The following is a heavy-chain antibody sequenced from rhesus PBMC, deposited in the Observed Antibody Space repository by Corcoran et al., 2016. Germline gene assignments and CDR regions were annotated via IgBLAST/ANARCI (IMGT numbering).Heavy chain of an antibody. CDR2: ITYSGST. V-gene: IGHV4-122*02. CDR1: GRSISRGYYY. Sequence: QVQLQESGPGLVKPSETLSLTCPGPGRSISRGYYYWSWIRPPPGKGLVWIGYITYSGSTSYNPYLKSRVTISRDTSKNQFSLKLSSVTAADTAVYYCARDLNRAGYFDYWGQGVLVTVSS. CDR3: ARDLNRAGYFDY. J-gene: IGHJ4*01.